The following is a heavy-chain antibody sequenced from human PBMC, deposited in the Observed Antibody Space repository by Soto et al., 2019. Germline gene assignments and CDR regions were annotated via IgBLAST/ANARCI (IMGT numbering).Heavy chain of an antibody. V-gene: IGHV3-30-3*01. Sequence: QVQLVESGGGMVQPGRSLRLSCTASGFTFSIYAMHWVRQAPGKGLEWVAIISYDGNNKYYADSVSGRYTISRDNSKNTLYLQMNSLRGEDTAVYYCARPPRGDGYNLGYWGQGTLVTVSS. CDR1: GFTFSIYA. CDR3: ARPPRGDGYNLGY. D-gene: IGHD5-12*01. J-gene: IGHJ4*02. CDR2: ISYDGNNK.